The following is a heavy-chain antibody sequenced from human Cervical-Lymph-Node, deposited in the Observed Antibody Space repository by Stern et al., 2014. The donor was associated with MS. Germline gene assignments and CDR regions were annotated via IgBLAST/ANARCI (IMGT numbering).Heavy chain of an antibody. V-gene: IGHV7-4-1*02. CDR1: GYTFNTYS. Sequence: QVQLVQSGSELKRPGASVTVSCKTSGYTFNTYSINWVRQAPGQGLEWMGWINTKTGNPTYAQGFRGRFVFSLDTSVSTAYVQISSLRAEDTAVYYCTRGVSMGRGTVFGDRPPRNWFDPWGQGALVTVFS. CDR3: TRGVSMGRGTVFGDRPPRNWFDP. CDR2: INTKTGNP. D-gene: IGHD3-10*01. J-gene: IGHJ5*02.